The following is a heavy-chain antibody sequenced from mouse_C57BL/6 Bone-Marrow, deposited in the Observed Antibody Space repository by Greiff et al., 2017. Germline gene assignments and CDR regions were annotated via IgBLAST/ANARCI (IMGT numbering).Heavy chain of an antibody. J-gene: IGHJ4*01. D-gene: IGHD2-12*01. V-gene: IGHV5-15*01. CDR2: ISNLAYSI. Sequence: DVKLVESGGGLVQPGGSLKLSCAASGFTFSDYGMAWVRQAPRKGPEWVAFISNLAYSIYYADTVTGRFTISRDNAKNNLYLQMSHLKSEDTAMYYCARDNYYSQEDYYAMDYWGQGTSVTVSS. CDR3: ARDNYYSQEDYYAMDY. CDR1: GFTFSDYG.